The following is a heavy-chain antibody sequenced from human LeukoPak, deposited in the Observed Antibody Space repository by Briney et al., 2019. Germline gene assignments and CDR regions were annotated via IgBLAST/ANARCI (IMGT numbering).Heavy chain of an antibody. CDR1: GGSFSGYY. D-gene: IGHD4-17*01. CDR3: AREFYGDFDY. V-gene: IGHV4-34*01. Sequence: SETLSLTCAVYGGSFSGYYWSWIRQPPGKGLEWIGEINHSGSTNYNPSLKSRVTISVDTSKNQFSLKLSSVTAADTAVYYCAREFYGDFDYWGEGTLVTVSS. CDR2: INHSGST. J-gene: IGHJ4*02.